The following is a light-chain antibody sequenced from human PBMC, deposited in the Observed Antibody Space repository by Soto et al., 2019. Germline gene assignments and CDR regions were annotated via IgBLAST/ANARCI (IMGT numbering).Light chain of an antibody. J-gene: IGLJ1*01. Sequence: SYELTQPPSVSVSPGQTASITCSGDKLGDKYACWYQQKPGQSPVLVIYQDNQRPSGIPERFSGSNSGNTATLTITGTQAMDEADYYCQAWDSTTAVFGTGTK. CDR2: QDN. CDR3: QAWDSTTAV. V-gene: IGLV3-1*01. CDR1: KLGDKY.